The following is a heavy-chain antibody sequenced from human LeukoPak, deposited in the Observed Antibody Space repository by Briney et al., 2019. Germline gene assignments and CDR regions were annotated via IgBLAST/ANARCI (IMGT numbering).Heavy chain of an antibody. CDR2: ISGSGGST. J-gene: IGHJ6*03. CDR3: AKAHRLGGFGYYYYYMDV. D-gene: IGHD3-16*01. V-gene: IGHV3-23*01. Sequence: GGSLRLSCAASGFTFSSYAMSWVRQAPGKGLEWVSAISGSGGSTYYADSVKGRFTISRDNSKNTLYLQMNSLRAEDTAVYYCAKAHRLGGFGYYYYYMDVWGKGTTVTVSS. CDR1: GFTFSSYA.